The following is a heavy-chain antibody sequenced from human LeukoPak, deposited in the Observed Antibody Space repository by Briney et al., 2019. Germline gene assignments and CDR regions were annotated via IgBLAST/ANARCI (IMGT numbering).Heavy chain of an antibody. CDR1: GYTFTSYG. D-gene: IGHD6-19*01. J-gene: IGHJ3*02. Sequence: ASVKVSCKASGYTFTSYGISWGRQAPGQGLEWMGWISAYNGNTNHAQKLQGRVTMTTDTSTSTAHMELRSLRSDDTAVYYCARDVIAMAGPAEDAFDIWGQGTMVTVSS. V-gene: IGHV1-18*01. CDR3: ARDVIAMAGPAEDAFDI. CDR2: ISAYNGNT.